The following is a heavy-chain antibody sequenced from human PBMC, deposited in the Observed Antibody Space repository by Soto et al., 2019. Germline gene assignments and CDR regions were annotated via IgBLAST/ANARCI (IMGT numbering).Heavy chain of an antibody. V-gene: IGHV1-18*01. CDR1: GYTFTSYG. D-gene: IGHD6-19*01. CDR2: ISAYNGNT. J-gene: IGHJ5*02. CDR3: ARGPRSGWYMGCFDP. Sequence: ASVKVSCKASGYTFTSYGISWVRQAPGQGLEWMGWISAYNGNTNYAQKLQGRVTMTTDTSTSTAYMELRSLRSDDTAVYYCARGPRSGWYMGCFDPWGQGTLVTVSS.